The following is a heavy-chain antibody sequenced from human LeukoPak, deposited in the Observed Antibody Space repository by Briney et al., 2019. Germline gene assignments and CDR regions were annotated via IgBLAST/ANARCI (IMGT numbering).Heavy chain of an antibody. Sequence: PGGSLRLSCVASGFTFSDFSDYYMSWIRQAPGKGLEWVSYISIISGYTRYADSVKGRFTISRDNAKKSLYLQMNSLRAEDTAVYYCAKDGVLSSTSCYGCYGMDVWGQGTTVTVSS. J-gene: IGHJ6*02. V-gene: IGHV3-11*06. CDR1: GFTFSDFSDYY. CDR2: ISIISGYT. CDR3: AKDGVLSSTSCYGCYGMDV. D-gene: IGHD2-2*01.